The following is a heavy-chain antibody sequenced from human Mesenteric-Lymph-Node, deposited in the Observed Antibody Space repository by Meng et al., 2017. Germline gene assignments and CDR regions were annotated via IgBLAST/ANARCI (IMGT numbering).Heavy chain of an antibody. D-gene: IGHD4-17*01. CDR3: ARGTTYGDYRYYFDY. J-gene: IGHJ4*02. Sequence: SVKVSCKASGYTFTSYGISWVRQAPGQGLEWMGGIIPIFGTANYAQKFQGRVTITADESTSTAYMELSSLRSEDTAVYYCARGTTYGDYRYYFDYWGQGTLVTVSS. V-gene: IGHV1-69*13. CDR2: IIPIFGTA. CDR1: GYTFTSYG.